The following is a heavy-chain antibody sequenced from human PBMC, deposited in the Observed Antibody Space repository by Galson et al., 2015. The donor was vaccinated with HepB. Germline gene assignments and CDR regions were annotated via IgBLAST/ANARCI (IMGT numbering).Heavy chain of an antibody. V-gene: IGHV3-20*04. CDR2: IDCDGGNI. CDR1: GFSFTDYA. J-gene: IGHJ4*02. D-gene: IGHD3-10*01. Sequence: SLRLSCEASGFSFTDYALHWVRQTPGKGLEWIPGIDCDGGNIDYADYVKGRVTISRDNAKNSLYLQMSSLRAEDTALYYCARKGRGLLNLHYFDFWGQGTLVTISS. CDR3: ARKGRGLLNLHYFDF.